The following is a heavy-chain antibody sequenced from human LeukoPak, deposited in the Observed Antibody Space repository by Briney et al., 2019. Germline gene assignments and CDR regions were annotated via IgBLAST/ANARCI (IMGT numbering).Heavy chain of an antibody. Sequence: GASVKVSCKASGGTFSSYAISWVRQAPGQGLEWMGGIIPIFGTANYAQKFQGRVTITTDESTSTAYMELSSLRSEDTAVYYCASGGYSGYDYADYWGQGTLVTVSS. D-gene: IGHD5-12*01. CDR2: IIPIFGTA. CDR3: ASGGYSGYDYADY. CDR1: GGTFSSYA. J-gene: IGHJ4*02. V-gene: IGHV1-69*05.